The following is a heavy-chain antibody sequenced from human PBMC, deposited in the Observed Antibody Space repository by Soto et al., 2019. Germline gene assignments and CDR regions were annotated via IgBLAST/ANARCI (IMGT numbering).Heavy chain of an antibody. J-gene: IGHJ4*02. CDR3: ARGGSVAVPAALSSYDAYTHYRFDS. D-gene: IGHD3-16*02. CDR2: IIPMFAAT. CDR1: GGSFSDSA. V-gene: IGHV1-69*01. Sequence: QVQLAQSGAEVRSPGSSVKVSCRASGGSFSDSAFSWLRQAPGQGLEWVGGIIPMFAATKYAQAFQGRVTITADASTRTVYLALSSLTSDDSAVYFCARGGSVAVPAALSSYDAYTHYRFDSWGQGTLVSVS.